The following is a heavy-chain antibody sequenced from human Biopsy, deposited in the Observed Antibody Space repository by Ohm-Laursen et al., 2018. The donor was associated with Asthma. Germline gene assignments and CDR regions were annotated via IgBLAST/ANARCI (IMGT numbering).Heavy chain of an antibody. Sequence: SETLSLTWAVYGGSFSSNYWSWIRQTPGKGLEGLGDTPHSGYTNSNPPLSRRLTLSVDTSKNQFSLRLTSVTAADTAVYYCARGSSSRLSQWELLVSGGKRAHSYYGMDVWGQGTTVTVSS. V-gene: IGHV4-34*01. CDR3: ARGSSSRLSQWELLVSGGKRAHSYYGMDV. D-gene: IGHD1-26*01. CDR2: TPHSGYT. J-gene: IGHJ6*02. CDR1: GGSFSSNY.